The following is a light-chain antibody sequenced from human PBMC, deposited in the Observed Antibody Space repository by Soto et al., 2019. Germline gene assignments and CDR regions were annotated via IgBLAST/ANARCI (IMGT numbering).Light chain of an antibody. CDR3: QQYNDRRGGT. Sequence: EVVMTQSPDTLPVSPGERATLSCRASQYVSTNLAWYQQRPGQAPRLLIYGASTRATGIPARFSGSGSGRDFKLTTSSLQSEDFAFYSCQQYNDRRGGTFGQGTKVDIK. CDR2: GAS. CDR1: QYVSTN. J-gene: IGKJ1*01. V-gene: IGKV3-15*01.